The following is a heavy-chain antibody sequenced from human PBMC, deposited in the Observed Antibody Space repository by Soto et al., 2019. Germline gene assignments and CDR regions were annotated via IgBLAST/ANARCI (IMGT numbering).Heavy chain of an antibody. D-gene: IGHD6-13*01. CDR3: AKQQLDYYYGMDV. CDR1: GFTFSSYG. CDR2: ISYDGSNK. J-gene: IGHJ6*02. Sequence: GGSLRLSCAASGFTFSSYGMHWVRQDPGKGLEWVAVISYDGSNKYYADSVKGRFTISRDNSKNTLYLQMNSLRAEDTAVYYCAKQQLDYYYGMDVWGQGTTVTVSS. V-gene: IGHV3-30*18.